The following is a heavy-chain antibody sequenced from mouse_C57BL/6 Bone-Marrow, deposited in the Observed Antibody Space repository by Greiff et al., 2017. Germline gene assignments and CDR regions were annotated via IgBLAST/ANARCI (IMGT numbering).Heavy chain of an antibody. J-gene: IGHJ2*01. D-gene: IGHD1-1*01. V-gene: IGHV1-72*01. CDR2: IDANSGGP. CDR1: GYTFTSYW. CDR3: ALITTVPPWESFDY. Sequence: QVQLQQSGAELVKPGASVKLSCKASGYTFTSYWMHWVKQRPGRGLAWIGRIDANSGGPKYNEKFKSKATLTVDKPSRTAYMQLSSLTSEDYAVYYCALITTVPPWESFDYWGQGTTLTVSS.